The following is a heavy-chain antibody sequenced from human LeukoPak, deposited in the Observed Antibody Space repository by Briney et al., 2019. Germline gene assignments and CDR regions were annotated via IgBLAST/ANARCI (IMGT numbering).Heavy chain of an antibody. CDR3: AKGGFGEFSANFGY. CDR1: GFTFSSYA. CDR2: ISGSGGST. J-gene: IGHJ4*02. Sequence: GGSLRLSCAASGFTFSSYAMSWVRQAPGKGLEWVSAISGSGGSTYYADSVKGRFTISRDNSKNSLYLQMNSLRTEDTALYYCAKGGFGEFSANFGYWGQGTLVTVSS. D-gene: IGHD3-10*01. V-gene: IGHV3-23*01.